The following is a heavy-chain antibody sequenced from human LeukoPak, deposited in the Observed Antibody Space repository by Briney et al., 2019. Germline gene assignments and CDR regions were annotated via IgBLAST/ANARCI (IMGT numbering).Heavy chain of an antibody. Sequence: GASVKVSCKASGYTFTSYDINWVRQATGQGLEWMGWMNPNSGNTGYAQKFQGRVTMTRNTSISTAYMELSSLRSEDTAVYYCARDWVTMVRGVIGHWFDPWGQGTLVTVSS. CDR1: GYTFTSYD. CDR3: ARDWVTMVRGVIGHWFDP. J-gene: IGHJ5*02. D-gene: IGHD3-10*01. V-gene: IGHV1-8*01. CDR2: MNPNSGNT.